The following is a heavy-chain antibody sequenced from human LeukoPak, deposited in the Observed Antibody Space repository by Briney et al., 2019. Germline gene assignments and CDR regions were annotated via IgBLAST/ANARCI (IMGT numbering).Heavy chain of an antibody. D-gene: IGHD3-10*01. CDR2: IYGSGTT. CDR3: ARDSGTTGEVKFDP. V-gene: IGHV4-4*02. Sequence: SETLSLTCAVSGGSISSSNWWSWVRQPPGKGLEWIGRIYGSGTTTYNPSLKSRVSMSIDTSKNQFSLKLMSVTAADTAVYYCARDSGTTGEVKFDPWGQGTLVTVSS. CDR1: GGSISSSNW. J-gene: IGHJ5*02.